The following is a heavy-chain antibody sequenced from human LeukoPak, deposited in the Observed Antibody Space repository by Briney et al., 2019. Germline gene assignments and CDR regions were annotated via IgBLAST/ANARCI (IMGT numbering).Heavy chain of an antibody. D-gene: IGHD6-13*01. CDR3: TRGTSWLDAFDI. J-gene: IGHJ3*02. CDR2: ISSSGSTI. CDR1: GFTFSSYE. V-gene: IGHV3-48*03. Sequence: PGGSLRLSCAASGFTFSSYEMNWVRQAPGKGLEWVSYISSSGSTIYYADSVKGRFTISRDNAKNSLYLQMSSLRVEDTAVYYCTRGTSWLDAFDIWGQGTMVTVSS.